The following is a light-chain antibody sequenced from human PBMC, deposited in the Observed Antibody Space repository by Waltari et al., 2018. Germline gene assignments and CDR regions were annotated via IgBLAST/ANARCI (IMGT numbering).Light chain of an antibody. Sequence: QSGLTPPASVSASPGQSITISCPGTRRDLGNYHYVSWYQQHPGKAPKLMIYEVSNRPSGVSNRFSGSKSGNTASLTISGLQAEDEADYYCNSYTTNTRGVFGGGTKVTVL. J-gene: IGLJ3*02. CDR2: EVS. V-gene: IGLV2-14*01. CDR3: NSYTTNTRGV. CDR1: RRDLGNYHY.